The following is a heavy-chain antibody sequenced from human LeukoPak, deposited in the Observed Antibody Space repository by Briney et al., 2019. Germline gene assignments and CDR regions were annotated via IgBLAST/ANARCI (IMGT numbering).Heavy chain of an antibody. V-gene: IGHV4-59*01. CDR3: ARARGTY. J-gene: IGHJ4*02. CDR1: GGSISNYY. CDR2: ISYSGSP. Sequence: PSETLSLTCTVSGGSISNYYWSWIRQPPGKGLEWIGYISYSGSPTYNPSLRSRVTISVDTSKNQFSLKVTSVTAADTAVYYCARARGTYWGQGTLVTVSS.